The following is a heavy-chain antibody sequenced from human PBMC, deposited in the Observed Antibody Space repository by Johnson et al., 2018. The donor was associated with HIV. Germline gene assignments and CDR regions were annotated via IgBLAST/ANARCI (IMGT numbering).Heavy chain of an antibody. V-gene: IGHV3-48*03. CDR1: GITFSSYE. CDR3: ARAWSLGAFDI. CDR2: ISSSGSTI. D-gene: IGHD2-15*01. J-gene: IGHJ3*02. Sequence: VQLVESGGGVVQPGRSLRLSCEASGITFSSYEMNWVRQAPGKGLAWVSYISSSGSTIYYADSVKGRFTISRDNAKNSLYLQMNSLRAEDTAVYYCARAWSLGAFDIWGQGTMVTVSS.